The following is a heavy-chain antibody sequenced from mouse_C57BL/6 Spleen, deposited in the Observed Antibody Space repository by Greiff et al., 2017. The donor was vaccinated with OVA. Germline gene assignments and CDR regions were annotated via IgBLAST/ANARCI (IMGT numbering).Heavy chain of an antibody. Sequence: EVQLQQPGPVLVKPGASVKMSCKASGYTFTDYYMNWVKQSHGKSLEWIGVINPYNGGTSYNQKFKGKATLTVDKSSSTAYMELNSLTSEDSAVYYCARGGYGSLYFDYWGQGTTLTVSS. J-gene: IGHJ2*01. CDR3: ARGGYGSLYFDY. D-gene: IGHD2-1*01. CDR1: GYTFTDYY. V-gene: IGHV1-19*01. CDR2: INPYNGGT.